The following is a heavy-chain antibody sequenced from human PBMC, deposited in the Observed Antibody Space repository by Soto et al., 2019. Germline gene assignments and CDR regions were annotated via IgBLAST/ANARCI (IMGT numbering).Heavy chain of an antibody. J-gene: IGHJ3*02. V-gene: IGHV3-23*01. Sequence: GGSLRLSCAASGFTFSSYAMSWVRQAPGKGLEWVSAVSGNGGGTYYADSVKGRFTISRDNSKNTLYLQMNSLRAEDTAVYYCAKAGGDAYYDFWSGYNAFDIWGQGTMVTVSS. CDR2: VSGNGGGT. D-gene: IGHD3-3*01. CDR1: GFTFSSYA. CDR3: AKAGGDAYYDFWSGYNAFDI.